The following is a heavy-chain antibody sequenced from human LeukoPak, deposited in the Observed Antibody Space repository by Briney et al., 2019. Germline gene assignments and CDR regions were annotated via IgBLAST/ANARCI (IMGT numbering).Heavy chain of an antibody. Sequence: GGSLRLSCAASGFTFSSYWMHWVRQAPGKGLVWVSRISSDGSSTNYADSVKGRFTISRDNAKNTLYLQMNGLRAEDTAVYYCASPLRYCSGGSCYHYWYFDLWGRGTLVTVSS. V-gene: IGHV3-74*01. CDR3: ASPLRYCSGGSCYHYWYFDL. CDR2: ISSDGSST. J-gene: IGHJ2*01. CDR1: GFTFSSYW. D-gene: IGHD2-15*01.